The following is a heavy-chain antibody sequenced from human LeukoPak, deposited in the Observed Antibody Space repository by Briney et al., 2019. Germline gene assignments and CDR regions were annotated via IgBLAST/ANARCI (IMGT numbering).Heavy chain of an antibody. CDR3: ARDLGYSSGWYGGVVDY. CDR2: ISSSSSTK. D-gene: IGHD6-19*01. Sequence: GGSLRLSCVASGITFSDFWMSWVRQAPGKGLEWVSYISSSSSTKDYADSVKGRFTISRDDAKNSLYLQMNSLRAEDTAVYYCARDLGYSSGWYGGVVDYWGQGTLVTVSS. CDR1: GITFSDFW. V-gene: IGHV3-48*01. J-gene: IGHJ4*02.